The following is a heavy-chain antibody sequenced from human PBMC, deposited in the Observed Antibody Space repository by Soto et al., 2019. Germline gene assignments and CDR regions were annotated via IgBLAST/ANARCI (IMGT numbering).Heavy chain of an antibody. CDR1: GFTFSSYG. CDR3: AKDPGSSLAFDI. J-gene: IGHJ3*02. Sequence: GSLRLSCAASGFTFSSYGMHWVRQAPGKGLEWVAVIWYDGSNKYYADSVKGRFTISRDNSKNTLYLQMNSLRAEDTAVYYCAKDPGSSLAFDIWGRGTMVTVSS. V-gene: IGHV3-33*06. CDR2: IWYDGSNK. D-gene: IGHD2-15*01.